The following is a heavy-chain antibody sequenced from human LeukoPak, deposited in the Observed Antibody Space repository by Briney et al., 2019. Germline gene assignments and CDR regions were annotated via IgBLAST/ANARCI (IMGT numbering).Heavy chain of an antibody. CDR1: GFTFSTYW. J-gene: IGHJ4*02. Sequence: GGSLRLSCVASGFTFSTYWMSWVRQAPGKGLEWVANIKPDGSEKYPVDSVKGRFTISRDNAKNSLYLQMNSLRAEDTAVYYCARERWLQRSIDFDYWGQGTLVTVSS. D-gene: IGHD5-24*01. V-gene: IGHV3-7*01. CDR2: IKPDGSEK. CDR3: ARERWLQRSIDFDY.